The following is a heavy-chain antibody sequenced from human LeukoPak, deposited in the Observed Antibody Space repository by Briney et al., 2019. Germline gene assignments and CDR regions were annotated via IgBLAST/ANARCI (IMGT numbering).Heavy chain of an antibody. CDR3: AKDDAYGSGVDN. V-gene: IGHV3-30*04. D-gene: IGHD3-10*01. Sequence: GGSLRLSCLGSGFTFRNYPMYWVRQAPGNGLEWMAVISYDGNTKYYADSVRGRFTISRDNSKNTLYLQMNSLRAEDTAVYYCAKDDAYGSGVDNWGQGTLVTVSS. CDR2: ISYDGNTK. J-gene: IGHJ4*02. CDR1: GFTFRNYP.